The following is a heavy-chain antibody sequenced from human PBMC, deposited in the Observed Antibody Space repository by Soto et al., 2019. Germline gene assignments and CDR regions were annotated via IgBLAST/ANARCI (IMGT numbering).Heavy chain of an antibody. D-gene: IGHD6-13*01. CDR2: ISYDGGNK. Sequence: PGGSLRLSCAASGFTFSSYGMHWVRQAPGKGLEWVAVISYDGGNKYYADSVKGRFTISRDNSKNTLYLQMNSLRAEDTAVYYCANSHHRPAAGPPFDYWGQGTLVTVSS. CDR1: GFTFSSYG. CDR3: ANSHHRPAAGPPFDY. V-gene: IGHV3-30*18. J-gene: IGHJ4*02.